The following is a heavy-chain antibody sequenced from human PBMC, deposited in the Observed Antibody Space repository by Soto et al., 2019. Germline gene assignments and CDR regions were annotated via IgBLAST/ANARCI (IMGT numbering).Heavy chain of an antibody. CDR1: GFTFSSYA. CDR2: ISGSGGST. D-gene: IGHD5-18*01. Sequence: PGGSLRLSCAASGFTFSSYAMSWVRQAPGKGLEWVSAISGSGGSTYYADSVKGRFTISRDDSQNTLYLQMDSLKTEDTAVYYCSHGYYQYFNSWGPGTLVTVSS. V-gene: IGHV3-23*01. J-gene: IGHJ4*02. CDR3: SHGYYQYFNS.